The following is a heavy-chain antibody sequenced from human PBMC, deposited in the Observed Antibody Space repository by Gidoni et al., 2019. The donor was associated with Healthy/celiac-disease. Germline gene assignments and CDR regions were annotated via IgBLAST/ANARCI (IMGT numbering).Heavy chain of an antibody. CDR3: ARDLGYCSGGSCSEYYYYYGMDV. V-gene: IGHV1-3*01. CDR2: INAGNGNT. CDR1: GYTLTSYA. Sequence: QVQLVQSGAEVKKPGASVKVSCKAPGYTLTSYAMHWVRQAPGQRLEWMGWINAGNGNTKYSQKFQGRVTITRDTSASTAYMELSSLRSEDTAVYYCARDLGYCSGGSCSEYYYYYGMDVWGQGTTVTVSS. D-gene: IGHD2-15*01. J-gene: IGHJ6*02.